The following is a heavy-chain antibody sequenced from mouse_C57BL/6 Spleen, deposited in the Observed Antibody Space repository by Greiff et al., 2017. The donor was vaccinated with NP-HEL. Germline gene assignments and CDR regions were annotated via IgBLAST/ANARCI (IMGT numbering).Heavy chain of an antibody. CDR2: ISSGSSTI. J-gene: IGHJ3*01. CDR1: GFTFSDYG. Sequence: VMLVESGGGLVKPGGSLKLSCAASGFTFSDYGMHWVRQAPEKGLEWVAYISSGSSTIYYADTVKGRFTISRDNAKNTLFLQMTSLRSEDTAMYDCARGENYYGSSPWFAYWGQGTLVTVSA. D-gene: IGHD1-1*01. V-gene: IGHV5-17*01. CDR3: ARGENYYGSSPWFAY.